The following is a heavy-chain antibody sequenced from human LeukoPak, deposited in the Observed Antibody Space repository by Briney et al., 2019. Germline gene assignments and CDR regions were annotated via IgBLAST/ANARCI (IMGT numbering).Heavy chain of an antibody. CDR1: GFTFSDYY. J-gene: IGHJ6*02. V-gene: IGHV3-11*01. CDR3: ARDGSLYCSRTSCRSAYYYYGMDV. CDR2: ISSSASTT. D-gene: IGHD2-2*01. Sequence: PGGSLRPSCAASGFTFSDYYMSWIRQAPGKGLEWVSYISSSASTTYYADSVKGRFTISRDNAKNSLYLQMNSLRAEDTAVYYCARDGSLYCSRTSCRSAYYYYGMDVWGQGTTVTVSS.